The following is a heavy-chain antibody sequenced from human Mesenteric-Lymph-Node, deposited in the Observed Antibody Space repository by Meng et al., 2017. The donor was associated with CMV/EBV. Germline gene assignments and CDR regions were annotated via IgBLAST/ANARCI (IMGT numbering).Heavy chain of an antibody. CDR3: ARETTVRVESWFDP. CDR2: IYSCGST. D-gene: IGHD1-1*01. J-gene: IGHJ5*02. Sequence: GGSLRLSCAASGFTVSSNYMSWVRQAPGKGLEWVSVIYSCGSTYYADSVKGRFTISRDNSQNTLYLQMNSLRDDDTALYYCARETTVRVESWFDPWGQGTLVTVSS. V-gene: IGHV3-66*03. CDR1: GFTVSSNY.